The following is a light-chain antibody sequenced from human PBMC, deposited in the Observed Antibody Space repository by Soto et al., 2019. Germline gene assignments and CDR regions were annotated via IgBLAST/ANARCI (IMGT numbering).Light chain of an antibody. CDR1: QSVTNNY. Sequence: EIVLTQSPGTLSLSPGERATLSCRASQSVTNNYLAWYQQKPSQAPRLLILGASSRAAGIPDRFSGSGSGTDFTLAIGRLEPEDFAVYYCQQYGRSPWTFGQGTKVDIK. V-gene: IGKV3-20*01. J-gene: IGKJ1*01. CDR2: GAS. CDR3: QQYGRSPWT.